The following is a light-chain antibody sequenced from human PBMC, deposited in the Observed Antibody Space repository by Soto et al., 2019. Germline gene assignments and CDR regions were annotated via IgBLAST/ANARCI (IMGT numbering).Light chain of an antibody. J-gene: IGLJ2*01. CDR2: EGS. CDR3: CSYAGSRRV. CDR1: SSDVGSYNL. Sequence: QSVLTQPASVSGSPGQSITISCTGTSSDVGSYNLVSWYQQHPGKAPKLIIYEGSKRPSGVSNRFSGSKSGNTASLTISGLQAEDEAYYYCCSYAGSRRVFGGGTKLTVL. V-gene: IGLV2-23*01.